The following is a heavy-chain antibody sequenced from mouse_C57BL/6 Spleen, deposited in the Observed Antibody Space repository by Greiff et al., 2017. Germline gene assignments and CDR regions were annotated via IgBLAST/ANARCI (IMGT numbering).Heavy chain of an antibody. CDR3: TNTMVTTGDY. Sequence: QVQLQQSGAELVRPGASVTLSCKASGYTFTDYEMHWVQQTPVHGLEWIGAIDPDTGGTAYTQTFKGQAILTADKSSSTAYMELRSLTSEDSAVYYCTNTMVTTGDYGGKGTTLTVSS. J-gene: IGHJ2*01. V-gene: IGHV1-15*01. CDR1: GYTFTDYE. D-gene: IGHD2-2*01. CDR2: IDPDTGGT.